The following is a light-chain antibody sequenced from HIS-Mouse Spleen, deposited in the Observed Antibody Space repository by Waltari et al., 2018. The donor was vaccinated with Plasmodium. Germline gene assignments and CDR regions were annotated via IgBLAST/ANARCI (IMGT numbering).Light chain of an antibody. CDR3: SSYTSSSTLV. CDR1: SSHAGGYHY. Sequence: QSALTQPASVSGSPGQSIPLPCTGTSSHAGGYHYFHWYQQHPGTAPKRMIFDFSNRPSGVSNRFSGAKSGNTASLTSSGLQAEDEADYYCSSYTSSSTLVFGGGTKLTVL. CDR2: DFS. J-gene: IGLJ2*01. V-gene: IGLV2-14*03.